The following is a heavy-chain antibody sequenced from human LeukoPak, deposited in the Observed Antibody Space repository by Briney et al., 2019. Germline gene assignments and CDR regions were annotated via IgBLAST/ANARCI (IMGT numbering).Heavy chain of an antibody. D-gene: IGHD2-21*02. CDR2: INHSGST. Sequence: KPSETLSLTCAVYGGSFSGYYWSWIRQPPGKGLEWIGEINHSGSTNYNPSLKSRVTIPVDTSKNQFSLKLSSVTAADTAVYYCARRLCGGDCYSTFSYWGQGTLVTVSS. V-gene: IGHV4-34*01. CDR3: ARRLCGGDCYSTFSY. J-gene: IGHJ4*02. CDR1: GGSFSGYY.